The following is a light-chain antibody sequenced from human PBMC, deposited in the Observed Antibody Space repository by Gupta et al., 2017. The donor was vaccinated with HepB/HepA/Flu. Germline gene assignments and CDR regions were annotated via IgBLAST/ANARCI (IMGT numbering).Light chain of an antibody. J-gene: IGKJ1*01. V-gene: IGKV3-15*01. Sequence: EMVLTQSPATLPLSPGERATLSCRASQSLNNNLAWYQQKPGQAPTLLIYGASTRATGVPARFSGGGSGTEFTLTISGLQSEDFAVYYCQQYNNWPPWTFGQGTKVEIK. CDR2: GAS. CDR1: QSLNNN. CDR3: QQYNNWPPWT.